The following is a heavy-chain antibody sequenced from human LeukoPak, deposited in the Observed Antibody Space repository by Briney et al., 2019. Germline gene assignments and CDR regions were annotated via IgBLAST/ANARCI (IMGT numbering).Heavy chain of an antibody. V-gene: IGHV4-59*01. J-gene: IGHJ6*03. CDR1: GDSISSYF. D-gene: IGHD3-9*01. CDR2: VFYSGST. CDR3: ARARYFEPLGYYYMDV. Sequence: SETLSLTCTVSGDSISSYFWTWIRQPPGKGLEYIGYVFYSGSTNYNPYLKSRVTISVDTSKNKFSLNLSSVTAADTAVYYCARARYFEPLGYYYMDVWGKGTTVTVSS.